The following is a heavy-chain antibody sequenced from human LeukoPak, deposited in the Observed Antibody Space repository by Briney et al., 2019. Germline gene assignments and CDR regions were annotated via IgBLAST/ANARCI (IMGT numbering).Heavy chain of an antibody. CDR2: IKGDASEK. Sequence: GGSLKLSCAVSGFNINNYWMTWYRQAPGKGLECVAHIKGDASEKYYVDSVKGRFTISRDNAENSLYLQMNSLRAEDTAVYYCARGDDYGIDYWGQGTLVTVSS. V-gene: IGHV3-7*01. D-gene: IGHD4-17*01. CDR1: GFNINNYW. J-gene: IGHJ4*02. CDR3: ARGDDYGIDY.